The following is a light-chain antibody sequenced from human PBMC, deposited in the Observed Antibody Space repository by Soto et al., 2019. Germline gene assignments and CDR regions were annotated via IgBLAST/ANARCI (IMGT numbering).Light chain of an antibody. J-gene: IGLJ2*01. V-gene: IGLV2-8*01. CDR1: SSDVGGYTY. CDR3: SSFAGNNNLV. Sequence: QSVLTQPPSASGSPGQSVTISCTGTSSDVGGYTYASWYQQHPGKAPKLLISEVSKRPSGVPDRFSGSKSGNTASLTVSGLQAEDEADYYCSSFAGNNNLVFGGGTKLTVL. CDR2: EVS.